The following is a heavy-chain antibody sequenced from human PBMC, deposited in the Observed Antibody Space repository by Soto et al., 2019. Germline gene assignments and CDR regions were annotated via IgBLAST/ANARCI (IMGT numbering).Heavy chain of an antibody. Sequence: GGSLRLSCAASGFTFSGSAMHWVRQASGKGLEWVGRIRSKANSYATAYAASVKGRFTISRDDSKNTAYLQMNSLKTEDTAVYYCTSQAAIIAAAGTRYYYYGMDVWGQGTTVTVSS. J-gene: IGHJ6*02. CDR2: IRSKANSYAT. D-gene: IGHD6-13*01. CDR3: TSQAAIIAAAGTRYYYYGMDV. V-gene: IGHV3-73*01. CDR1: GFTFSGSA.